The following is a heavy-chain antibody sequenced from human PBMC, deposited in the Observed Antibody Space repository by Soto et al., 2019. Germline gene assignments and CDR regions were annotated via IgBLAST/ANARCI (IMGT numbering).Heavy chain of an antibody. CDR3: ARVEAVAGLYNYHGLDV. V-gene: IGHV1-69*12. J-gene: IGHJ6*02. Sequence: QVQLVQSGAEVKKPGSSVKVSCKVSGGTFSNYAIDWVRLAPGHGLEWMGGIVPIFGTTYYTQKFQGRATIIADDSTTTAHLEMSSLRSEDTAIYYCARVEAVAGLYNYHGLDVWGQGTAVPVSS. CDR1: GGTFSNYA. D-gene: IGHD6-19*01. CDR2: IVPIFGTT.